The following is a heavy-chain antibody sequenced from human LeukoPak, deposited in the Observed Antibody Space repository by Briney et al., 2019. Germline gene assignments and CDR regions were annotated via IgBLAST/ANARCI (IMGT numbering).Heavy chain of an antibody. CDR3: ARAKGSYSFDY. Sequence: PGGSLGLSCAASGFTFSDSYMGWIRQAPGKGLEYISHISSSGCTTYYADSMKGRFTISRDNAKNSLYVQMNSLRAEDTAVYYCARAKGSYSFDYWGQGTLVTVSS. J-gene: IGHJ4*02. CDR2: ISSSGCTT. V-gene: IGHV3-11*01. D-gene: IGHD3-10*01. CDR1: GFTFSDSY.